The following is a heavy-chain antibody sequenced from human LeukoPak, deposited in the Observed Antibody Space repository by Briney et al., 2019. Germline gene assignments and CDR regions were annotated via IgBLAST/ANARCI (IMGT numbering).Heavy chain of an antibody. CDR1: GFTFDDYA. CDR3: AKDTGSHYSGSYDLNFQH. J-gene: IGHJ1*01. V-gene: IGHV3-9*01. D-gene: IGHD1-26*01. Sequence: GGSLRLSCAASGFTFDDYAMHWVRQAPGKGLEWVSGISWNSGSIGYADSVKGRFTISRDNAKNSLYLQMNSLRAEDTALYYCAKDTGSHYSGSYDLNFQHWGQGTLVTVSS. CDR2: ISWNSGSI.